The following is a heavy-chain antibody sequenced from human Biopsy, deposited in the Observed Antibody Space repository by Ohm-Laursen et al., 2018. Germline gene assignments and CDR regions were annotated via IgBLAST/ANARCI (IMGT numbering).Heavy chain of an antibody. CDR2: IYYSGTT. Sequence: SDTLSLTCSVSGVSISSYYWNWIRQPPGKGLEWIGYIYYSGTTDYSPSLKSRVTISIDKSKNQFFLKLSSVTAEDTAVYYCARDDAVTVIRGLYYWGQGALVTVSS. J-gene: IGHJ4*02. D-gene: IGHD2-21*02. CDR3: ARDDAVTVIRGLYY. CDR1: GVSISSYY. V-gene: IGHV4-59*07.